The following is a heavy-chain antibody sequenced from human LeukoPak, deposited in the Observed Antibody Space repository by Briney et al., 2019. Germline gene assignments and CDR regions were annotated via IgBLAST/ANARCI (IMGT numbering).Heavy chain of an antibody. J-gene: IGHJ1*01. CDR1: GFTFSSFA. CDR3: AKNFAAGTEYFQH. D-gene: IGHD6-13*01. CDR2: ISGGSTST. Sequence: GGSLRLSCVASGFTFSSFAMTWVRQAPGKGLEWVSAISGGSTSTYYTDSVKGRFTISRDNSTNTLFLQMNSLRAEDTAVYYCAKNFAAGTEYFQHWGQGTLVTVSS. V-gene: IGHV3-23*01.